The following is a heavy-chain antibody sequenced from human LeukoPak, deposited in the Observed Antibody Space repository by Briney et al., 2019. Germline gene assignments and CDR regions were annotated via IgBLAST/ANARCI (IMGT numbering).Heavy chain of an antibody. CDR3: ARGRYCSADTCSGGDAFDI. Sequence: SETLSLTCTVSGGSINNYYWSWIRQPAGKGLEWIGRIHTRGSTNYNPSLKSRVTMSVDTSKNQFSLKLSSVTAADTAVYYCARGRYCSADTCSGGDAFDIWGQGTMVSVSS. D-gene: IGHD2-15*01. J-gene: IGHJ3*02. CDR1: GGSINNYY. V-gene: IGHV4-4*07. CDR2: IHTRGST.